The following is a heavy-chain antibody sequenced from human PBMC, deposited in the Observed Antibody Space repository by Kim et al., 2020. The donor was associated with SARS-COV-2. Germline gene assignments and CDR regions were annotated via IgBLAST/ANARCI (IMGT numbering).Heavy chain of an antibody. Sequence: SETLSLTCTVSGGSISSYYWSWIRQPPGKGLEWIGYIYYSGSTNYNPSLKSRVTISVDMSKNQFSLKLSSVTAADTAVYYCARATYYYGSGSYQGEFYYYYGMDVWGQGTTVTVSS. CDR3: ARATYYYGSGSYQGEFYYYYGMDV. D-gene: IGHD3-10*01. CDR2: IYYSGST. V-gene: IGHV4-59*01. J-gene: IGHJ6*02. CDR1: GGSISSYY.